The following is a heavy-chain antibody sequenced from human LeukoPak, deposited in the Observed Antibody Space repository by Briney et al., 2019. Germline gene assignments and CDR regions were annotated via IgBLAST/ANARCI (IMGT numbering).Heavy chain of an antibody. CDR1: TYSRGGYY. CDR3: ARSRSRSRPQDYYFDY. D-gene: IGHD6-13*01. Sequence: SETLSLTCKVSTYSRGGYYWGWIRQPPGKGLEWIGSVHHSGGTFYNPSLKRRVTISVDTSKNQFSLKLNSATAADTAVYYCARSRSRSRPQDYYFDYWGQGSLVTVSS. CDR2: VHHSGGT. V-gene: IGHV4-38-2*02. J-gene: IGHJ4*02.